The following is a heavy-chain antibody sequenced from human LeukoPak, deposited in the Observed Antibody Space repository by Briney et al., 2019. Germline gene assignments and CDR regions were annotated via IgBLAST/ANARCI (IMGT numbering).Heavy chain of an antibody. V-gene: IGHV3-21*01. CDR3: ARGGSNYGGTEGWFDP. D-gene: IGHD4-23*01. J-gene: IGHJ5*02. CDR2: ISSSSIYI. CDR1: GFTFSSYS. Sequence: GGSLRLSCAASGFTFSSYSMNWVRQAPGKGLEWVSSISSSSIYIYYADSMRGRFTISRDNARSSLYLEMNSLKAEDTAVYYCARGGSNYGGTEGWFDPWGQGTLVTVSS.